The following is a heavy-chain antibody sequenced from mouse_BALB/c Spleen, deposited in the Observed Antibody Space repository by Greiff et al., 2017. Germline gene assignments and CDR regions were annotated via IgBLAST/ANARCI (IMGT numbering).Heavy chain of an antibody. CDR3: AREREKTARATDYAMDY. CDR1: GFTFSDYY. D-gene: IGHD3-2*01. CDR2: ISDGGSYT. Sequence: EVKVVESGGGLVKPGGSLKLSCAASGFTFSDYYMYWVRQTPEKRLEWVATISDGGSYTYYPDSVKGRFTISRDNAKNNLYLQMSSLKSEDTAMYYCAREREKTARATDYAMDYWGQGTSVTVSS. J-gene: IGHJ4*01. V-gene: IGHV5-4*02.